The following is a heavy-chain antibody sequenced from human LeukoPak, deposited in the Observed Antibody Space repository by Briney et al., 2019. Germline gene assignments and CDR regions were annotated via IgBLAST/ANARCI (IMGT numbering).Heavy chain of an antibody. D-gene: IGHD3-10*01. J-gene: IGHJ4*02. CDR3: ARGGRFGEFFDF. CDR1: GGSISSYY. V-gene: IGHV4-34*01. Sequence: PSETLSLTCTVSGGSISSYYWSWIRQSPEKGLEWLGEINDSGRSKYSPSLRNRVTMSADTSENQLSLLVYSLTAADTAVYCCARGGRFGEFFDFWGQGTLVAVSS. CDR2: INDSGRS.